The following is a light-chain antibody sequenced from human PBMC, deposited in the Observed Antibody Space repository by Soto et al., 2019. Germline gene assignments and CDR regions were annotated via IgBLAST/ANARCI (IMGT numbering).Light chain of an antibody. V-gene: IGKV3-20*01. CDR1: QSVSSSY. Sequence: EIVLTQSPGTLSLSPGERATLSCRASQSVSSSYLAWYQHKPGQAPRLLIYGASSRATGIPDRFSGSGSGXXXXXTIXRLXPXXXXVYYCQQYDSSLFTFGPGTKVDIK. CDR2: GAS. CDR3: QQYDSSLFT. J-gene: IGKJ3*01.